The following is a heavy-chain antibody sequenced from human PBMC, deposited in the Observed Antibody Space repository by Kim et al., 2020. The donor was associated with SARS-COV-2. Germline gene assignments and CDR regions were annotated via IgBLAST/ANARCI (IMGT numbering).Heavy chain of an antibody. V-gene: IGHV3-73*01. J-gene: IGHJ5*02. Sequence: ATAYAASVKVRFTISRDDSKSTAYLQMNSLKPEDTAVYYCTRRVVAGLNPWGQGTLVTVSS. D-gene: IGHD2-15*01. CDR3: TRRVVAGLNP. CDR2: AT.